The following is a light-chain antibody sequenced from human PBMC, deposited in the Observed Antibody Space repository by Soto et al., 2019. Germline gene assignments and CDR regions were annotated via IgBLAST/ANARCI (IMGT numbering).Light chain of an antibody. Sequence: EIVMTQTPATLSVSPGDRATLSCRASQSVSSNLAWYQQKPGQAPRLLIYGASTRATGIPGRSSGSGSGTEFTLTISSLLSEDFAVYYCQQYNNWPPITFGQGTRLEMK. V-gene: IGKV3-15*01. J-gene: IGKJ5*01. CDR2: GAS. CDR1: QSVSSN. CDR3: QQYNNWPPIT.